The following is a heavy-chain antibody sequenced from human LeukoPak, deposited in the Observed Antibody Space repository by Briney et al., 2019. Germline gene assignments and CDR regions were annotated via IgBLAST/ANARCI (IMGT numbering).Heavy chain of an antibody. Sequence: PGGSLRLSCAASGFTFDDYAMHWVRQAPGKGLEWVSGINWNSATIGYADSVKGRFTISRDNAKNSLYPQMNSLRAEDTALYYCAKDKGYYGLSSTFDIWGQGTIVTVSS. CDR1: GFTFDDYA. J-gene: IGHJ3*02. CDR2: INWNSATI. D-gene: IGHD3-10*01. V-gene: IGHV3-9*01. CDR3: AKDKGYYGLSSTFDI.